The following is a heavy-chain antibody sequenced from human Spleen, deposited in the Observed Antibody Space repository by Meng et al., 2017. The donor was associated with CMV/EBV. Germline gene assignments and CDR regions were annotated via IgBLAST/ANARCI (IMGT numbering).Heavy chain of an antibody. CDR1: GFTFSSYA. D-gene: IGHD2-21*01. J-gene: IGHJ4*02. Sequence: GGSLRLSCAASGFTFSSYAMHWVRQAPGKGLEWVAVISYDGSNKYYADSVKGRFTISRDNSKNTLYLQMNSLRAEDTALFYCAKDLNYGGISGLDYWGQGTPVTVSS. CDR2: ISYDGSNK. V-gene: IGHV3-30-3*01. CDR3: AKDLNYGGISGLDY.